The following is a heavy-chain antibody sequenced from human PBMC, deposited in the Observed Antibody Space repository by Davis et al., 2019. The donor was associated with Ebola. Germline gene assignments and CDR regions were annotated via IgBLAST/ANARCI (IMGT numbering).Heavy chain of an antibody. CDR1: GFTFGSYD. D-gene: IGHD3-10*01. V-gene: IGHV3-13*01. CDR2: IGTAGDT. CDR3: ARAGFGEIYFDY. Sequence: GESLKISCAASGFTFGSYDMHWVRQATGKGLEWVSAIGTAGDTYYPGSVKGRFTISREKAKNSLYLQMNSLRGEDTAVYYCARAGFGEIYFDYWGQGTLVTVSS. J-gene: IGHJ4*02.